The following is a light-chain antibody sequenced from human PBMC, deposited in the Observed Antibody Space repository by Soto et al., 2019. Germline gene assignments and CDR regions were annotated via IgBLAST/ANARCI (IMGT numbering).Light chain of an antibody. CDR1: SSDVGGYNY. J-gene: IGLJ1*01. CDR3: SSYTSSSSYV. CDR2: EVS. Sequence: QSALTQPASVSGSPGQSIIISCTGTSSDVGGYNYVSWYQQHPGKAPKLMIYEVSNRPSGVSNRFSGSKSGNTASLTISGLQAEDEAGYYCSSYTSSSSYVFGTGTKVTVL. V-gene: IGLV2-14*01.